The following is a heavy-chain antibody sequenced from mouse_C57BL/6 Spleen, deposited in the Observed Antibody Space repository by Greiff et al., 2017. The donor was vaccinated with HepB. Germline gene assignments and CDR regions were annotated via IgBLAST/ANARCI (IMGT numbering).Heavy chain of an antibody. J-gene: IGHJ3*01. D-gene: IGHD2-2*01. Sequence: VKLMESGAELARPGASVKLSCKASGYTFTSYGISWVKQRTGQGLEWIGEIYPRSGNTYYNEKFKGKATLTADKSSSTAYMELRSLTSEDSAVYFCARWVYGYDGAWGLGTLVTVSA. CDR1: GYTFTSYG. CDR2: IYPRSGNT. V-gene: IGHV1-81*01. CDR3: ARWVYGYDGA.